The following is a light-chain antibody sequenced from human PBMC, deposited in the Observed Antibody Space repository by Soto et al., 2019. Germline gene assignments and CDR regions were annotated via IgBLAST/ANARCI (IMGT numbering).Light chain of an antibody. CDR1: QSVSSSY. J-gene: IGKJ1*01. Sequence: IVLPQSPGPLYLSPGERATLSCRASQSVSSSYLAWYQQKPGQAPRLLIYGASSRATGIPDRFSGSGSGTDFTLTISRLEPEDFAVYYCQQYGSSPRTFGQGTKVDI. CDR3: QQYGSSPRT. V-gene: IGKV3-20*01. CDR2: GAS.